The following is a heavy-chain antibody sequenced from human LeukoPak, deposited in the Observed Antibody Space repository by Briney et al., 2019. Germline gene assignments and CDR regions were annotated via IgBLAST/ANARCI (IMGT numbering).Heavy chain of an antibody. J-gene: IGHJ5*02. CDR2: ISAYNGNT. CDR3: AREDYYDSSGYYYVRNWFDP. D-gene: IGHD3-22*01. Sequence: ASVKVSCKASGYTFTSYGISWVRQAPGQGLEWMGWISAYNGNTNYAQKLQGRVTMTTDTSTSTAYMELRSLRSDDTAVYYCAREDYYDSSGYYYVRNWFDPWGQGTLVTVSS. V-gene: IGHV1-18*01. CDR1: GYTFTSYG.